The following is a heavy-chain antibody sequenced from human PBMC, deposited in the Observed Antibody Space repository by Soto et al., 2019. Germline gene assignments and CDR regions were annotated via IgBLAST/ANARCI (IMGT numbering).Heavy chain of an antibody. CDR3: ARESPPADY. Sequence: QVQLVQSGAEVKKPGASVKVSCKASGYTFNSYGISLVRQAPGQGLEWMGWISAYNDKTNYAQNLQGRVTMTTDRSTSTAYTELRSLRSDDTAVYSGARESPPADYWGQETLVTVSS. CDR2: ISAYNDKT. CDR1: GYTFNSYG. J-gene: IGHJ4*02. V-gene: IGHV1-18*01.